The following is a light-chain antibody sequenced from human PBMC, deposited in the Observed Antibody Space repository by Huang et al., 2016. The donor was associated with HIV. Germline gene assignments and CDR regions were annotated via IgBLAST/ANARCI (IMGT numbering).Light chain of an antibody. Sequence: IQLTQSPSSLSASVGDRVPITCRASPGISNYLAWYHQKPWKAPKLLIFAASTLQSGVPSRFSGSGSGTDFTLTISSLQPEDFATYYCQQLNSFPREYTFGQGTKLEIK. CDR1: PGISNY. CDR3: QQLNSFPREYT. CDR2: AAS. V-gene: IGKV1-9*01. J-gene: IGKJ2*01.